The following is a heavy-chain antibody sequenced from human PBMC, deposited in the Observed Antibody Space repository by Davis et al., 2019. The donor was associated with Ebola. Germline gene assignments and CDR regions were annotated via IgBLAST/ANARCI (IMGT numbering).Heavy chain of an antibody. Sequence: GESLKISCAASGFTFSSYWMSWVRQAPGKGLEWVANIKKDGSEKHYADSVEGRFTISRDNAKNSLFLQMDSLRAEDTAVYYCVKGLGYFLHYWGQGTPVTVSS. CDR2: IKKDGSEK. CDR1: GFTFSSYW. V-gene: IGHV3-7*03. J-gene: IGHJ4*02. D-gene: IGHD6-13*01. CDR3: VKGLGYFLHY.